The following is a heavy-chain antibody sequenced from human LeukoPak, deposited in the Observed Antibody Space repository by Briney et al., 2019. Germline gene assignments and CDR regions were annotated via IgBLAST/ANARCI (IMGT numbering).Heavy chain of an antibody. Sequence: GGSLRLSCETSGFTFHSFAMSWVRQAPGKGLQWVASLKGSAGDTYFEDSLRGRFTISRENTKKTLYLQMNSLRVEDTAVYYCAKAPMARYFDYWGQGTLVTVSS. V-gene: IGHV3-23*01. CDR1: GFTFHSFA. CDR2: LKGSAGDT. CDR3: AKAPMARYFDY. J-gene: IGHJ4*02. D-gene: IGHD3-10*01.